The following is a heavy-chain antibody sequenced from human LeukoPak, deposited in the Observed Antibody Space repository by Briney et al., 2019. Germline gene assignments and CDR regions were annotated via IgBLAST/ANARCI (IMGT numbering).Heavy chain of an antibody. CDR1: GFTFGSQA. Sequence: GGSLRLSCEASGFTFGSQAMYWVRQAPGKGLEWVAGIFGSGGSPHYADSVKGRFTISRDNSRNTVYLQINSLRAEDTAVYYCGKTTVGYSSGQKPAWPVDYWGQGTLVTVSS. V-gene: IGHV3-23*01. CDR2: IFGSGGSP. J-gene: IGHJ4*02. D-gene: IGHD5-18*01. CDR3: GKTTVGYSSGQKPAWPVDY.